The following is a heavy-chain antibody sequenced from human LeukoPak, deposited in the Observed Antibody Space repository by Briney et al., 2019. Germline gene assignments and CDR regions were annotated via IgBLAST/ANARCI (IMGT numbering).Heavy chain of an antibody. D-gene: IGHD3-22*01. CDR2: INPNSGGT. V-gene: IGHV1-2*02. CDR1: GYTFTGYY. Sequence: GASVKVSCKASGYTFTGYYTHWVRQAPGQGLEWMGWINPNSGGTNFAQKFQGRVTMTRDTSISTAYMELSRLRSDDTAVYYCARKDYYDSSGYDYWGQGTLVTVSS. CDR3: ARKDYYDSSGYDY. J-gene: IGHJ4*02.